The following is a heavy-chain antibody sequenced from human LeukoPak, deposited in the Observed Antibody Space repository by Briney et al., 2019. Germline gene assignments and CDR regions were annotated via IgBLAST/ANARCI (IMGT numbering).Heavy chain of an antibody. CDR3: ARDVGARLSGF. CDR1: GGSISSNNW. V-gene: IGHV4-4*02. Sequence: SETLSLTCAVSGGSISSNNWWSWVRQPPGKGLEWIGEIYHSGNANYNPSLKTRVTMSVDKSKNQFSLIPSSVTAADTAVYYCARDVGARLSGFWGQGTLVTVSS. CDR2: IYHSGNA. J-gene: IGHJ4*02. D-gene: IGHD6-6*01.